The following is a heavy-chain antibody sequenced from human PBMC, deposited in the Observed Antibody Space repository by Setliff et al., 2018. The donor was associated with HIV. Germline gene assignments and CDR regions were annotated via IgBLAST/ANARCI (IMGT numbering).Heavy chain of an antibody. CDR1: GYRFTNYW. V-gene: IGHV5-51*01. CDR3: ARASLAARPHFFDS. D-gene: IGHD6-6*01. CDR2: INPGDFDI. J-gene: IGHJ4*02. Sequence: PGESLKISCKGSGYRFTNYWIGWVRQMPGKGLEWMGIINPGDFDIRYSPSFQGQVTISADESISTAYLQWSSLKASDTGMYFCARASLAARPHFFDSWGQGTLVTVSS.